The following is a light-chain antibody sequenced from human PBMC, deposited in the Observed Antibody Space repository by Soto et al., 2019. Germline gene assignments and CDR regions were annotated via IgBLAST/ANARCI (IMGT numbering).Light chain of an antibody. CDR2: WAS. CDR1: QSVLYSSTNNNY. J-gene: IGKJ2*01. V-gene: IGKV4-1*01. Sequence: DIVMTQSPDSLAVSLGERATINCKSSQSVLYSSTNNNYLAWYQQRPGQPPKLLIYWASTRESGVPDRFSGSGSGTDFTLTITSLQAEDVAVYYCQQYESTPPTFGKGTKVEI. CDR3: QQYESTPPT.